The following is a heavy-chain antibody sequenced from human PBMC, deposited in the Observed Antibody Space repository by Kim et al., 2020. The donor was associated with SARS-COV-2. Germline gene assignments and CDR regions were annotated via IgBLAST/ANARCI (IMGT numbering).Heavy chain of an antibody. CDR3: AKFPSGFADYYLDF. V-gene: IGHV3-23*01. CDR1: GFTFSNYA. CDR2: TSGSGVST. Sequence: GGSLRLSCAASGFTFSNYAMSWVRQTPGKGLEWVSTTSGSGVSTYYADSVKGRFTISRDNSKNTLFLQMNSLRAEDTAVYYCAKFPSGFADYYLDFWGQGTLVTVSS. D-gene: IGHD5-12*01. J-gene: IGHJ4*02.